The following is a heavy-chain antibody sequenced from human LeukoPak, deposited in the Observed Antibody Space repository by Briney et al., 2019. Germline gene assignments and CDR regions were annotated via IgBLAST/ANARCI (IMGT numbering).Heavy chain of an antibody. D-gene: IGHD3-3*02. CDR3: ARSLALLRYIDF. Sequence: PSGTLSLTCAVYGGSFSGYYWSWIRQPPGKGLEWIGEINHSGSTNYNPSLKSGVTISVDTSKNQFSLKLSSVTAADTAVYYCARSLALLRYIDFWGQGTLVTVSS. V-gene: IGHV4-34*01. J-gene: IGHJ4*02. CDR2: INHSGST. CDR1: GGSFSGYY.